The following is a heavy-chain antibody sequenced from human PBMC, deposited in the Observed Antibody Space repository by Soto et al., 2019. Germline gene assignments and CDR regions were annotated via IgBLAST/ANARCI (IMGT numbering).Heavy chain of an antibody. V-gene: IGHV4-59*02. CDR2: TSYTGNN. Sequence: SETQSLTCFVSAGSVTSHHWSWIRQFTGQGLEWIGYTSYTGNNNYNPSLQSRVTISLDTSKNQLSLKLTSMTAADTALYYCARDVHACFTQSVDAWGQ. D-gene: IGHD2-8*01. CDR1: AGSVTSHH. CDR3: ARDVHACFTQSVDA. J-gene: IGHJ5*01.